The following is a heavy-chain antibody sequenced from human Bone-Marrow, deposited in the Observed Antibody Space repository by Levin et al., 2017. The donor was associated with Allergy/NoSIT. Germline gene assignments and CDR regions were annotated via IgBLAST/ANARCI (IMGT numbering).Heavy chain of an antibody. CDR3: ASSYLEMATQPFDP. D-gene: IGHD5-24*01. CDR1: GGSISSYY. V-gene: IGHV4-59*01. Sequence: SQTLSLTCTVSGGSISSYYWSWIRQPPGKGLEWIGYIYYSGSTNYNPSLKSRVTISVDTSKNQFSLKLSSVTAADTAVYYCASSYLEMATQPFDPWGQGTLVTVSS. CDR2: IYYSGST. J-gene: IGHJ5*02.